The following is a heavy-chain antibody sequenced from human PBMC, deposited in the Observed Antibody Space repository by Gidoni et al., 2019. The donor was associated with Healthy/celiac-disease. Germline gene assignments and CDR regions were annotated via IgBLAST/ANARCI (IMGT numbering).Heavy chain of an antibody. Sequence: EVQLVESGGGLVKLGGSLRLSCAAPGFTFSNAWMSWIREATGKGLEWVGRNKSKTDGGTTDYAAPVKGRFTISRDDSKNTLYLKMNSLKTEDTAVYYCTTSNYDFWSGYYVGYFQHWGQGTLVTVSS. V-gene: IGHV3-15*01. CDR1: GFTFSNAW. D-gene: IGHD3-3*01. J-gene: IGHJ1*01. CDR3: TTSNYDFWSGYYVGYFQH. CDR2: NKSKTDGGTT.